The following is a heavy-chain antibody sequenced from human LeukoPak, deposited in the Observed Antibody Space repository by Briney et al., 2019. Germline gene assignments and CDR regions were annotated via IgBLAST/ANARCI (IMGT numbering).Heavy chain of an antibody. CDR3: ARARRSGGSCFDY. D-gene: IGHD2-15*01. CDR2: IYYSGST. CDR1: GGSISSYY. V-gene: IGHV4-59*12. J-gene: IGHJ4*02. Sequence: SETLSLTCTVSGGSISSYYWSWIRQPPGKGLEWIGSIYYSGSTYYNPSLKSRVTISVDTSKNQFSLKLSSVTAADTAVYYCARARRSGGSCFDYWGQGTLVTVSS.